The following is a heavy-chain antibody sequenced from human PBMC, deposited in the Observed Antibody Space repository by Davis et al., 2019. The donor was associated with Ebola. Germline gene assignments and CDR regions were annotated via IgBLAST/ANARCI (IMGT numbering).Heavy chain of an antibody. CDR1: GFKFDDHA. CDR3: AKGVSGYSSSPIDY. Sequence: GGSLRLSCIASGFKFDDHAMSWVRQRPGKGLEWVSGISWDSGTIVYAESVEGRFTISRDNAKNSLYLQMNSLRAEDTALYYCAKGVSGYSSSPIDYWGQGTLVTVSS. V-gene: IGHV3-9*01. CDR2: ISWDSGTI. D-gene: IGHD6-6*01. J-gene: IGHJ4*02.